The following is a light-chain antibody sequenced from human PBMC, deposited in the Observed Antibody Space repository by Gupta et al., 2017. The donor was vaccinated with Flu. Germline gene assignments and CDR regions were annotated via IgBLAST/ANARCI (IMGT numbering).Light chain of an antibody. V-gene: IGLV1-44*01. CDR2: SND. J-gene: IGLJ1*01. CDR3: AAWDDSLNGHV. Sequence: MVTIPCSGSSSNIGRNTANWYQHFPEPAPNLLMYSNDHRPSGVPDRFSGSKSGTSASLAITGLQAEDEADYYCAAWDDSLNGHVFGPGTRVTVL. CDR1: SSNIGRNT.